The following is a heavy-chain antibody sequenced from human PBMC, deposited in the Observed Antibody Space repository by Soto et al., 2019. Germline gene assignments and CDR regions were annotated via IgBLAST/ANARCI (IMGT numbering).Heavy chain of an antibody. D-gene: IGHD4-17*01. CDR1: GFTFSSYW. CDR2: IKQDGSEK. Sequence: GGSLRLSCAASGFTFSSYWMSWVRQAPGKGLEWVANIKQDGSEKYYVDSVKGRFTISRDNAKNSLYLQMNSLRVEDTAVYYCFLVLNDYGHRPFYFWGQGSLVPVSS. J-gene: IGHJ1*01. V-gene: IGHV3-7*05. CDR3: FLVLNDYGHRPFYF.